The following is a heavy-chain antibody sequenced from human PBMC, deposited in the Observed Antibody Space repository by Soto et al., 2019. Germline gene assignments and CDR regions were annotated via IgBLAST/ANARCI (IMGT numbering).Heavy chain of an antibody. CDR1: GGTFSSYA. V-gene: IGHV1-69*13. CDR3: ARDQKYYYDSSGYFNWFDP. CDR2: IIPIFGTA. J-gene: IGHJ5*02. D-gene: IGHD3-22*01. Sequence: ASVKVSCKASGGTFSSYAISWVRQAPGQGLEWMGGIIPIFGTANYAQKFQGRVTITADESTSTAYMELSSLRSEDTAVYYCARDQKYYYDSSGYFNWFDPWGQGTLVTVSS.